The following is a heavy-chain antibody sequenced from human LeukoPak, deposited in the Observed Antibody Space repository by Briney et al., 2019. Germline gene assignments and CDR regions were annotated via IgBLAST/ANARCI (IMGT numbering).Heavy chain of an antibody. CDR1: GFTFSNYG. CDR2: ISYDGRNT. CDR3: TYGEDYYVFEY. D-gene: IGHD1-26*01. Sequence: GGSLRLSCEASGFTFSNYGMHWVRQAPGKGLEWVAVISYDGRNTHSADSVKGRFTISRDNSKNTLSLQMNSLRAEDTAVYYCTYGEDYYVFEYWGQGTLVTVSS. V-gene: IGHV3-30*03. J-gene: IGHJ4*02.